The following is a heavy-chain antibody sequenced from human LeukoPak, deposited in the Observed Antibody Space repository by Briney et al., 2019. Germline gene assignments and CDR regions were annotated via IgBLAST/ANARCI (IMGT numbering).Heavy chain of an antibody. V-gene: IGHV4-59*08. J-gene: IGHJ4*02. CDR1: LGSTTIDY. CDR3: ARHPFLLTNFDY. D-gene: IGHD2-21*01. Sequence: PSESLSLTCALSLGSTTIDYWSWGRERPGKGLGCGGYFYYSGSTNYNPSLTSRVTISVDTSTNQFSLKLSSVTAADTAVYYCARHPFLLTNFDYWGQGTLVTVSS. CDR2: FYYSGST.